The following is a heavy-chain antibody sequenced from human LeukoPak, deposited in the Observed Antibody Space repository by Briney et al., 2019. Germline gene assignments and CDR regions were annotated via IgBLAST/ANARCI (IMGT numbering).Heavy chain of an antibody. Sequence: GASLRLSCAASGFTFSSYAMSWVRQAPGKGLEWVSAISGSGGSTYYADSVKGRFTISRDNSKNTLYLQMNSLRAEDTVVYYCAKDRTSYYDFWSGYYPGGFDYWGQGTLVTVSS. V-gene: IGHV3-23*01. J-gene: IGHJ4*02. CDR1: GFTFSSYA. D-gene: IGHD3-3*01. CDR2: ISGSGGST. CDR3: AKDRTSYYDFWSGYYPGGFDY.